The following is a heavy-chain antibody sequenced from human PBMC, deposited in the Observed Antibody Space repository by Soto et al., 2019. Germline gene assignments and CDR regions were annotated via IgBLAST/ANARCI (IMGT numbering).Heavy chain of an antibody. Sequence: EVQVLESGGGLVQPGGSLRLSCVASGFTFSTYAMNWVRQAPGKGLEWVSGISGSGSDRYYADSVRGRFTISRDNSNNTLNLQMDRLRAEDTAIYYCTKTPRSYYYYMDVWGKGTTGTVSS. J-gene: IGHJ6*03. CDR2: ISGSGSDR. CDR1: GFTFSTYA. V-gene: IGHV3-23*01. CDR3: TKTPRSYYYYMDV. D-gene: IGHD3-10*01.